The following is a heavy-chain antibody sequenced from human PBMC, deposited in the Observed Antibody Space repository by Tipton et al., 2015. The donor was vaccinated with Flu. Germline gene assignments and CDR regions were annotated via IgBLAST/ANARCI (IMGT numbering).Heavy chain of an antibody. Sequence: TLSLTCTVSGGSISSYYWSWIRQPPGKGLEWIGYIYYSGSTNYNPSLKSRVTISVDTAKNQFSLKLSSVTAADTAVYYCARDNLGGAFDYWGQGTLVTVAS. D-gene: IGHD1-14*01. J-gene: IGHJ4*02. CDR1: GGSISSYY. V-gene: IGHV4-59*01. CDR2: IYYSGST. CDR3: ARDNLGGAFDY.